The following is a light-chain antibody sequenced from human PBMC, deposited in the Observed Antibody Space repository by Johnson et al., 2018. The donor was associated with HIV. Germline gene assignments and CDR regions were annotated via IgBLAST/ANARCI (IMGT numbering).Light chain of an antibody. CDR3: GTWDSNLRKV. CDR1: SSNIGNNY. V-gene: IGLV1-51*01. J-gene: IGLJ1*01. Sequence: QSVLTQPPSVSAAPGQKVTISCYGSSSNIGNNYVSWYQQFPGTAPKLLIYDNNKRPSGIPDRFSGSKSGTSATLGITGLQTGDEADYYCGTWDSNLRKVFGTGTKVTVL. CDR2: DNN.